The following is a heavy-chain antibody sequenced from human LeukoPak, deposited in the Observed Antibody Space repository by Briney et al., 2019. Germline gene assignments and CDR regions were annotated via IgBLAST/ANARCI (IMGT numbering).Heavy chain of an antibody. J-gene: IGHJ4*02. CDR2: IGASGGST. Sequence: GGSLRLSCATSGFTFSSYAMSWVCQAPGKGLEWVSGIGASGGSTYYADSVKGRFTISRDNSKNTLYLQMNSLRTEDTAVYYCAKAEGYDILTGLDYWGQGTLVTVSS. CDR3: AKAEGYDILTGLDY. V-gene: IGHV3-23*01. CDR1: GFTFSSYA. D-gene: IGHD3-9*01.